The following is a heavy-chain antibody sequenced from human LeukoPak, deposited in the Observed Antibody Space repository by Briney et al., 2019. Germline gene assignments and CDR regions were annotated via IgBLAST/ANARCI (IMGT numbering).Heavy chain of an antibody. CDR2: VHQSGDT. V-gene: IGHV4-4*02. J-gene: IGHJ4*02. Sequence: SETLSLTCAVSGGFISNINWRSWVRQPPGRGLEWIGEVHQSGDTNYNPSLKSRVTISLDKSNNQFSLKLNSVTAADTAVYFCAENGPWSLKYWGQGTLVTVSS. CDR1: GGFISNINW. D-gene: IGHD2-15*01. CDR3: AENGPWSLKY.